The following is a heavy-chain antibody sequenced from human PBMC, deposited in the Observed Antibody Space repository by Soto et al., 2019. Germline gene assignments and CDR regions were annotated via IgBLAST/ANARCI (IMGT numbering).Heavy chain of an antibody. CDR3: AKTAAARPNLYLDS. CDR1: GFSFSSYG. J-gene: IGHJ4*02. V-gene: IGHV3-30*18. D-gene: IGHD6-6*01. Sequence: GGSLRLSCAASGFSFSSYGMEWVRLAPGKGLEWVAATTYDGGIKHYVDSVKGRFTISRDNSKNTLYLQMNSLRVEDTAVFYCAKTAAARPNLYLDSWGQGTLVTVSS. CDR2: TTYDGGIK.